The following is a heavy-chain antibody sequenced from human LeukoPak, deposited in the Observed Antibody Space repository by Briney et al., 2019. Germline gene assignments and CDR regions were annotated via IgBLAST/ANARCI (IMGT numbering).Heavy chain of an antibody. Sequence: PGGSLRLSCTASGFTFSSYAMYWVRQAPGKGLEWVSGIFGSGGSAHYADSVKGRFTISRDNSKNTVYLQMNSLRAEDTAVYYCGKTTTGYSSGRYPAWPVDYWGQGTLVTASS. V-gene: IGHV3-23*01. CDR1: GFTFSSYA. D-gene: IGHD6-19*01. J-gene: IGHJ4*02. CDR3: GKTTTGYSSGRYPAWPVDY. CDR2: IFGSGGSA.